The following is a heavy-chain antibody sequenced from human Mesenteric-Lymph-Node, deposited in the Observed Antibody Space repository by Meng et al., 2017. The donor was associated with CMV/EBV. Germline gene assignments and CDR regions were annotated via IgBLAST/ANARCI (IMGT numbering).Heavy chain of an antibody. CDR2: IRYDGSNK. CDR3: AKDHSGFGGPDY. D-gene: IGHD4-23*01. V-gene: IGHV3-30*02. J-gene: IGHJ4*02. Sequence: WAASGFTVSSYGMHWVRQAPGKGLEWVAFIRYDGSNKYYADSVKGRFTISRDNSKNTLYLQMNSLRAEDTAVYYCAKDHSGFGGPDYWGQGTLVTVSS. CDR1: GFTVSSYG.